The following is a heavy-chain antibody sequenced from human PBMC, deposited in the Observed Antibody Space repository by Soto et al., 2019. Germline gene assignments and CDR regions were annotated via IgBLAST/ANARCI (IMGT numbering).Heavy chain of an antibody. J-gene: IGHJ4*02. D-gene: IGHD3-3*01. V-gene: IGHV1-3*01. Sequence: ASVKVSCKASGYTFTKYGMDWVRQAPGQRLEWMGWVNAGNGHTQYSQKFQGRVTITRDTSATTAYMELSRLTSEDTAIYDCARGSRLGLRFLEWSILFDYWGQGTLVTVSS. CDR2: VNAGNGHT. CDR1: GYTFTKYG. CDR3: ARGSRLGLRFLEWSILFDY.